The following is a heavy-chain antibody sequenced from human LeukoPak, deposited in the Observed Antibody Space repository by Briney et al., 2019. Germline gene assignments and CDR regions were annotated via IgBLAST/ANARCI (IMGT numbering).Heavy chain of an antibody. CDR1: GYNFSNYW. CDR3: ARAPDSDSGYDYFDY. Sequence: GESLKISCKGSGYNFSNYWIAWVRQMPGKGLEWMGIIYPNDSDTRYRPSFQSQVSISADKSINTAYLQWSSLKASDTAMYYCARAPDSDSGYDYFDYWGQGTLVTVSS. CDR2: IYPNDSDT. V-gene: IGHV5-51*01. D-gene: IGHD5-12*01. J-gene: IGHJ4*02.